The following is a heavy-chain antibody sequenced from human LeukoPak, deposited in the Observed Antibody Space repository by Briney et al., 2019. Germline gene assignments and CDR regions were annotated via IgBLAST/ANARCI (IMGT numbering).Heavy chain of an antibody. V-gene: IGHV1-18*01. CDR3: ARENYYDSSGYPQADY. CDR2: ISAYNGNT. Sequence: ASMKVSCKASGYTFTSYGISWVRQAPGQGLEWMGWISAYNGNTNYAQKLQGRVTMTTDTSTSTAYMELRSLRSDDTAVYYCARENYYDSSGYPQADYWGQGTLVTVSS. D-gene: IGHD3-22*01. CDR1: GYTFTSYG. J-gene: IGHJ4*02.